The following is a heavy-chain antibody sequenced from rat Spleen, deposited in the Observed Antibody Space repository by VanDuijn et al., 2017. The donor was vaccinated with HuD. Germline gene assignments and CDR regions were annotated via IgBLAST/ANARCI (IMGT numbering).Heavy chain of an antibody. D-gene: IGHD1-12*02. CDR2: IRYDGSRT. CDR1: GFTFSDYY. J-gene: IGHJ3*01. CDR3: TSHYDGTYPFTY. Sequence: EVQLVESDGGLVQPGRSLKLSCAASGFTFSDYYMAWVRQAPTKGLEWVATIRYDGSRTYYRDSVKGRFTISRDNAKSTLYLQMDSLRSEDTATYYCTSHYDGTYPFTYWGQGTLVTVSS. V-gene: IGHV5-29*01.